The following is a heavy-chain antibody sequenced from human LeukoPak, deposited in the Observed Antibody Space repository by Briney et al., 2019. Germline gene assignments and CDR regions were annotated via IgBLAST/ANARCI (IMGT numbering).Heavy chain of an antibody. V-gene: IGHV3-23*01. CDR1: GLTFSSYA. CDR2: ISGSGGST. J-gene: IGHJ6*03. D-gene: IGHD2/OR15-2a*01. Sequence: GGSLRLSCAASGLTFSSYAMSWVRQAPGKGLEWVSAISGSGGSTYYADSVKGRFTISRDNSKNTLYLQMNSLRAEDTAVYYCPKGNIRGYYYFYMDVWGKGTTVTVSS. CDR3: PKGNIRGYYYFYMDV.